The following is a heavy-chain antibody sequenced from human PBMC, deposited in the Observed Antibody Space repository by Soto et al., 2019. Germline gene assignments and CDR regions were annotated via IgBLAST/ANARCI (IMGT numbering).Heavy chain of an antibody. J-gene: IGHJ5*02. CDR2: ITGDTHEA. CDR3: ARDRPTDH. Sequence: QVQLVQSGAEVKKPGASVTVSCKASGYTFDRYAMSWLRQAPGQGLEWMGWITGDTHEATYAQKGQGRVSLTRDRSTTTAYMELRSLRYDDTAVYYCARDRPTDHWGQGNLVTVSS. V-gene: IGHV1-18*01. CDR1: GYTFDRYA.